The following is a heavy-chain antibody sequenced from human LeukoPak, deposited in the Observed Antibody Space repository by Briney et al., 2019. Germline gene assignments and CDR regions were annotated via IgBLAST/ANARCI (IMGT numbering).Heavy chain of an antibody. CDR1: GFTVSSNY. J-gene: IGHJ6*03. Sequence: PGGSLRLSCAASGFTVSSNYMSWVRQAPGKGLEWVSVIYSGGSTYYADSVKGRFTISRDNSKNTLYLQMNSLRAEDTAVYYCARVLAGSSSPMDVWGKGTTVTVSS. D-gene: IGHD6-13*01. V-gene: IGHV3-53*01. CDR2: IYSGGST. CDR3: ARVLAGSSSPMDV.